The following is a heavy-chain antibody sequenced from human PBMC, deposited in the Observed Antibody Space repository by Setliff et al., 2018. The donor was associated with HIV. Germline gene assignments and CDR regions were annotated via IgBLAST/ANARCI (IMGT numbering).Heavy chain of an antibody. CDR2: IYVSGST. J-gene: IGHJ4*02. V-gene: IGHV4-4*09. CDR1: AGSISSDQ. CDR3: ARLQSFGWFFDY. D-gene: IGHD2-15*01. Sequence: PSETLSLTCTVSAGSISSDQWSWIRQPPGKGLEWIGNIYVSGSTNYNPSLKSRGTISVDTSKKQVSLKLTSVTAADTAVYYCARLQSFGWFFDYWGQGIPVTVS.